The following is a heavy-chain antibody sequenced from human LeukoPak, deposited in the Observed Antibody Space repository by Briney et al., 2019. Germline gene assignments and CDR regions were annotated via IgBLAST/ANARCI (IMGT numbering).Heavy chain of an antibody. CDR3: ARGGKGITMVRGVKNGMDV. CDR1: GGSISSYY. D-gene: IGHD3-10*01. V-gene: IGHV4-59*12. Sequence: PSETLSLTCTVSGGSISSYYWSWIRQPPGKGLEWIGYIYYSGSTNYNPSLKSRVTISVDTSKNQFSLKLSSVTAADTAVYYCARGGKGITMVRGVKNGMDVWGQGTTVTVSS. J-gene: IGHJ6*02. CDR2: IYYSGST.